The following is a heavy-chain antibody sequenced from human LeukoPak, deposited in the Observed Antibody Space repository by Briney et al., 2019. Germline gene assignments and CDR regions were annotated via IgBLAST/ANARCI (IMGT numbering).Heavy chain of an antibody. J-gene: IGHJ6*03. V-gene: IGHV3-20*04. CDR3: ARDLRLTYYYYMDV. D-gene: IGHD3-16*01. Sequence: GGSLRLSCAASGFTFADYGMSWVRQAPGKGLGWVSGINWNGGSTGYADSVKGRFTISRDNAKNSLYLQMNSLRAEDTALYYCARDLRLTYYYYMDVWGKGTTVTVSS. CDR1: GFTFADYG. CDR2: INWNGGST.